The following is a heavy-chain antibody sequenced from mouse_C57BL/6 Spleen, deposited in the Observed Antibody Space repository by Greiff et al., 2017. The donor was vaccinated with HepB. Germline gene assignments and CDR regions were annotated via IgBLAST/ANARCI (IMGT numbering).Heavy chain of an antibody. CDR2: INSGSSTI. CDR1: GFTFSDYG. V-gene: IGHV5-17*01. CDR3: ARQFAY. Sequence: EVNVVESGGGLVKPGGSLKLSCAASGFTFSDYGMHWVRQAPEKGLEWVAYINSGSSTIYYADTVKGRFTISRDNAKNTLFLQMTSLMSEDTAMYYCARQFAYWGQGTLVTVSA. J-gene: IGHJ3*01.